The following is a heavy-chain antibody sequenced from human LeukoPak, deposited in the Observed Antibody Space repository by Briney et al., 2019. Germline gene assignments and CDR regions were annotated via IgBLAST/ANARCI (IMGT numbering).Heavy chain of an antibody. J-gene: IGHJ3*02. CDR3: ARENEDAFDI. CDR1: GGSISSYY. V-gene: IGHV4-59*12. CDR2: IYYSGST. D-gene: IGHD1-1*01. Sequence: SETLSLTCTVSGGSISSYYWSWIRQPPGKGLEWIGYIYYSGSTNYNPSLKSRVTISVDTSKNQFSLKLSSVTAADTAVYYCARENEDAFDIWGQGTMVTVSS.